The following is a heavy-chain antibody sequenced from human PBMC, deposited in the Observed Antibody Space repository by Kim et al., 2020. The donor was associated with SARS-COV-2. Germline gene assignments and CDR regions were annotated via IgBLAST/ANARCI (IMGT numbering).Heavy chain of an antibody. Sequence: GGSLRLSCAASGFTFSNAWMSWVRQAPGKGLEWVGRIKSKTDGGTTDYAAPVKGRFTISRDDSKNTLYLQMNSLKTEDTAVYYCTTAGDIVATTKYYYYGMDVWGQGTTVTVSS. CDR2: IKSKTDGGTT. D-gene: IGHD5-12*01. CDR3: TTAGDIVATTKYYYYGMDV. CDR1: GFTFSNAW. J-gene: IGHJ6*02. V-gene: IGHV3-15*01.